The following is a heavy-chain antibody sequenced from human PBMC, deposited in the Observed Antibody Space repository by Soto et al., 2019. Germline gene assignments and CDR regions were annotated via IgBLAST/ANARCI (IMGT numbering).Heavy chain of an antibody. V-gene: IGHV1-18*04. J-gene: IGHJ4*02. Sequence: GTSVKVSCKFSGYTFSSYGISWVRQAPGQGLEWMGWLSGYNGDTNYAQKFQGRVTMTTDTSTTTTYMELRSLRSDDTAVYYCARGTPVDYWGQGTLVTVSS. CDR1: GYTFSSYG. CDR2: LSGYNGDT. CDR3: ARGTPVDY.